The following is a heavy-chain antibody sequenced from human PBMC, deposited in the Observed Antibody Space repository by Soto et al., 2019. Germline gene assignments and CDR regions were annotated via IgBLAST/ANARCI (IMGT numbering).Heavy chain of an antibody. CDR2: ISGSGGST. J-gene: IGHJ6*04. Sequence: PWGSLRLSCAAAGFTFSSYAMSWVRQAPGKGLECVSAISGSGGSTYYADSVKGRFTISRDNSKNTLYLQMNSLRAEDTAVYYFANLFSWLPLYYYYGKGGWHKLTTFAACS. V-gene: IGHV3-23*01. CDR3: ANLFSWLPLYYYYGKGG. D-gene: IGHD5-12*01. CDR1: GFTFSSYA.